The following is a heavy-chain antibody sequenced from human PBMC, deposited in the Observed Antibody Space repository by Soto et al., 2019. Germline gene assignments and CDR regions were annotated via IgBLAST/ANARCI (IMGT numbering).Heavy chain of an antibody. CDR3: AKGGGWLQSSWADY. V-gene: IGHV3-30*18. D-gene: IGHD2-2*01. Sequence: GGSLRLSCAASGFTFSSYGMHWVRQAPGKGLEWVAVISYDGSNKYYADSVKGRFTISRDDSKNTLYLQMNSLRAEDTAVYYCAKGGGWLQSSWADYWGQGTLVTVSS. CDR1: GFTFSSYG. CDR2: ISYDGSNK. J-gene: IGHJ4*02.